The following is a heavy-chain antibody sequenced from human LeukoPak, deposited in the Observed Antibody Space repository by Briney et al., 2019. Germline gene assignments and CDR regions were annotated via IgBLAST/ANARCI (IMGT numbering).Heavy chain of an antibody. CDR2: ISSSSSYI. J-gene: IGHJ4*02. CDR3: ARALAVAGAIEDFDY. Sequence: GGSLRLSCAASGFTFSSYSMNWVRQAPGKGLEWVSSISSSSSYIYYADSVKGRFTISRDNAKNSLYLRMNSLRAEDTAVYYCARALAVAGAIEDFDYWGQGTLVTVSS. CDR1: GFTFSSYS. D-gene: IGHD6-19*01. V-gene: IGHV3-21*01.